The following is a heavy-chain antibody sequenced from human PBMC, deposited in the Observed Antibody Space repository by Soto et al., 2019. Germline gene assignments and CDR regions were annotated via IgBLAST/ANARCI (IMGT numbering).Heavy chain of an antibody. CDR2: LDHQGYS. CDR1: GGPITSNY. Sequence: SGTLSLTCAVSGGPITSNYWTWIRQPPGKGLEWIGYLDHQGYSNYSPSLRSRVSMSIDTSKNQLSLKVHSVTAANTAVYYCARVPVKVYFDWLDPWGQGTPVTVSS. J-gene: IGHJ5*02. CDR3: ARVPVKVYFDWLDP. V-gene: IGHV4-59*01. D-gene: IGHD3-9*01.